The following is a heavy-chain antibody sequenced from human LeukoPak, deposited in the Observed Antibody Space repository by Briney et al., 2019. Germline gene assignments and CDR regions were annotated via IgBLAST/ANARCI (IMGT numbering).Heavy chain of an antibody. CDR1: GFTFSSYA. Sequence: GGSLRLSCAASGFTFSSYAMSWVRQAPGKGLEWVPAISGSGGSTYYADSVKGRFTISRDNSKNTLYLQMNSLRAEDTAVYYCVATVTILDYWGQGTLVTVSS. J-gene: IGHJ4*02. V-gene: IGHV3-23*01. D-gene: IGHD4-17*01. CDR2: ISGSGGST. CDR3: VATVTILDY.